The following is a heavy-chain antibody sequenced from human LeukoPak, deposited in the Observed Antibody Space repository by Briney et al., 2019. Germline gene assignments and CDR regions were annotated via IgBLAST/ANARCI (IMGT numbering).Heavy chain of an antibody. CDR1: GGSISSSNW. D-gene: IGHD6-13*01. CDR3: ARVSSSWYDNWFDP. J-gene: IGHJ5*02. V-gene: IGHV4-4*02. CDR2: IYHSGST. Sequence: SETLSLTCAVSGGSISSSNWWSWVRQPPGKGLEWIGEIYHSGSTNYNPSLKSRVTISVDKSKNQFSLKLSSVTAADTAVYYCARVSSSWYDNWFDPWGQGTLVTVSS.